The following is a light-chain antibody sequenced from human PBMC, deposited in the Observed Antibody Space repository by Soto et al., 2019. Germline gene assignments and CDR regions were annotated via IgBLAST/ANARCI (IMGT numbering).Light chain of an antibody. V-gene: IGKV1-39*01. CDR2: AAS. J-gene: IGKJ4*01. Sequence: DIQMTQSPSSLSASVGDRVTSTGRASHSISTYLHWYQQKPGKAPNLLLYAASTLQSGVPSRFSGSGSGTDFTLTISSLQPEDFATYFCQHGYSTPLTFGGGTNV. CDR1: HSISTY. CDR3: QHGYSTPLT.